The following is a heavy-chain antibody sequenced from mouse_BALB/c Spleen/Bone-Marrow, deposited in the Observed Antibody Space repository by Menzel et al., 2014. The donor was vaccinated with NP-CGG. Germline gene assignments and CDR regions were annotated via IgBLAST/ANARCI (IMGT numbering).Heavy chain of an antibody. CDR3: ARKGTTGAMDY. CDR1: DSEVFPIAY. V-gene: IGHV15-2*02. Sequence: VQLQQSGSELRSPGSSVKLSCKDFDSEVFPIAYMGWIRQKPGQRFEWIGDILPSIGRTIYGEKFEDKATLDADTVSNTTCLEHNSLTSEDSAICYCARKGTTGAMDYRGRGTSFTVSS. J-gene: IGHJ4*01. CDR2: ILPSIGRT. D-gene: IGHD1-1*01.